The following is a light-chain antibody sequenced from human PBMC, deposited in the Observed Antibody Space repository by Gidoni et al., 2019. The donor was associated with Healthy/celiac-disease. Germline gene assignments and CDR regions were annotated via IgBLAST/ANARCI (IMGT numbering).Light chain of an antibody. CDR1: QSVSSY. V-gene: IGKV3-11*01. Sequence: EIVLTQSPATLSLSHGERATLSCRASQSVSSYLAWYHQKPGQAPRLLIYDASNRATGIPARFSGSGSGTDFTLTISSLEPEDFAVYYCQQRSNWPWTFGQGTKVEIK. J-gene: IGKJ1*01. CDR3: QQRSNWPWT. CDR2: DAS.